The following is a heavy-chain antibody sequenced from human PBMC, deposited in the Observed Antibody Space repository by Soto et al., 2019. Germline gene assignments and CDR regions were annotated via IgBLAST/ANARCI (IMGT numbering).Heavy chain of an antibody. Sequence: GGSLRLSCAASGFTFCNAWMSWVRQAPGKGLEWVGRIKSKTDGGSTDYAAPVKCSFTISRDDSKNTLYLQMNSLKPEATAVFYCSSFPLPPHQGYCSGGSCYWGQGTLVTVSS. V-gene: IGHV3-15*01. CDR3: SSFPLPPHQGYCSGGSCY. J-gene: IGHJ4*02. CDR1: GFTFCNAW. D-gene: IGHD2-15*01. CDR2: IKSKTDGGST.